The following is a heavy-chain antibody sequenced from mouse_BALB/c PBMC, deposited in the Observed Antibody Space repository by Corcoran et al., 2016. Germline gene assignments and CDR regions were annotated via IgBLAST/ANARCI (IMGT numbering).Heavy chain of an antibody. J-gene: IGHJ3*01. D-gene: IGHD4-1*01. V-gene: IGHV1-18*01. Sequence: EVQLQQSGPELVKPGDSMTISCKASGYSFTGYTMNWVKDSHGKNLEVIGLINPYDCGTSYNQKFKGKATVTVDKSSSKACMELLSLTSEDSVVYYWASGTWFAYWGQGTLVTVSA. CDR2: INPYDCGT. CDR3: ASGTWFAY. CDR1: GYSFTGYT.